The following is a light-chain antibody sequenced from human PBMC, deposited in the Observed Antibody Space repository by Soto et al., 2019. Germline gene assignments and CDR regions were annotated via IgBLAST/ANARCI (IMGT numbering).Light chain of an antibody. CDR2: GAS. CDR3: QLYGSSPRYT. V-gene: IGKV3-20*01. CDR1: QTTSTTY. Sequence: EIVLTQSPGTLSLSPGDRATLSCRASQTTSTTYLAWYQQIPGQAPRLLIYGASSRAAGIPDRFSGSGSGTDFTLTISRVEHEDFAVYYCQLYGSSPRYTFGQGTKLEIK. J-gene: IGKJ2*01.